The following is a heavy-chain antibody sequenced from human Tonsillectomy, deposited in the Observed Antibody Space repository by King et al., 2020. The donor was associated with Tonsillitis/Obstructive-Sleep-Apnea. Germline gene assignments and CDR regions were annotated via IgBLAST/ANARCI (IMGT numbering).Heavy chain of an antibody. CDR2: IYYSGST. CDR1: GGSISISTYY. Sequence: QLQESGPGLVKPSETLSLTCTVSGGSISISTYYWGWIRQPPGMGLEWIGSIYYSGSTYYNPSLKSRVTISVDTSKNPFSLKLGSVTAADTAVYYCARHDPDYFERSSTSNYMEGWGKGNTVPVSS. D-gene: IGHD2-2*01. J-gene: IGHJ6*03. CDR3: ARHDPDYFERSSTSNYMEG. V-gene: IGHV4-39*01.